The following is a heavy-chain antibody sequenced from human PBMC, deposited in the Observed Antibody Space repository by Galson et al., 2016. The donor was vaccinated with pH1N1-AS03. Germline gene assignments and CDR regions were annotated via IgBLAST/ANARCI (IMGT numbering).Heavy chain of an antibody. J-gene: IGHJ4*02. CDR1: GFTVGNNY. Sequence: SLRLSCAASGFTVGNNYMSWVRQAPGKGLEWVSVISSGGDTSYADSVRGRFTISRDNSKNPVHLQMNRLRAEDTDFYYCAGGPGGRRDWGQGRLVTLSS. CDR3: AGGPGGRRD. V-gene: IGHV3-53*01. CDR2: ISSGGDT. D-gene: IGHD2-15*01.